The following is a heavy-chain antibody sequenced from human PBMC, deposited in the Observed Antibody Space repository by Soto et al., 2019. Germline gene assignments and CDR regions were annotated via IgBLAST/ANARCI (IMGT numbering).Heavy chain of an antibody. CDR2: IYHSGST. Sequence: SETLSLTCVVSGVSISSGGYSWSWIRQPPGKGLEWIGNIYHSGSTYYKPSLKSRVTISVDRSKKQISLKLSSVTAADTAVYYCARGGDYYGSGSYSVFEIWGQGTMVTVSS. J-gene: IGHJ3*02. D-gene: IGHD3-10*01. CDR3: ARGGDYYGSGSYSVFEI. CDR1: GVSISSGGYS. V-gene: IGHV4-30-2*01.